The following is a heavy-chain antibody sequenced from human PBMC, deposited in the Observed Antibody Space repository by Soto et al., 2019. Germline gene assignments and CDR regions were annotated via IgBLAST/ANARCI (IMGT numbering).Heavy chain of an antibody. V-gene: IGHV4-31*03. D-gene: IGHD3-3*01. J-gene: IGHJ6*03. Sequence: SETLSLTCTVSGGSISSGGYYWSWIRQHTGKGLEWIGYIYYSGSTYYNPSLKCRVTISVDTSKNQFSLKLSSVTAADTAVYYCARGGGDYDFWSGYYTDYYYYYMDVWGKRTTVTVSS. CDR2: IYYSGST. CDR1: GGSISSGGYY. CDR3: ARGGGDYDFWSGYYTDYYYYYMDV.